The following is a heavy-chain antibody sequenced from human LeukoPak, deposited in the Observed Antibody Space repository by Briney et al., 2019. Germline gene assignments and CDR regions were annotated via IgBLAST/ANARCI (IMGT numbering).Heavy chain of an antibody. D-gene: IGHD5-12*01. CDR3: ARGRGYSGYDYGVDY. CDR2: IYSGGTT. Sequence: SETLSLTCAVSGGSISSDSYYWGWIRQPPGKGLEWIGSIYSGGTTYYNPSLKSRVTISVDTSKNQFSLKLSSVTAADTAVYYCARGRGYSGYDYGVDYWGQGTLVTVSS. J-gene: IGHJ4*02. V-gene: IGHV4-39*07. CDR1: GGSISSDSYY.